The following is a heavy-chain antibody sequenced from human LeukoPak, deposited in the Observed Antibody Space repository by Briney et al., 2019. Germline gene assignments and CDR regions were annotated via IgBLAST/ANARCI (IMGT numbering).Heavy chain of an antibody. CDR2: INHSGST. D-gene: IGHD3-22*01. CDR1: GGPISSGGYY. V-gene: IGHV4-39*07. J-gene: IGHJ4*02. CDR3: ASYDSSGETFDY. Sequence: SETLSLTCTVSGGPISSGGYYWSWIRQPPGKGLEWIGEINHSGSTNYNPSLKSRVTISVDTSKNQFSLKLSSVTAADTAVYYCASYDSSGETFDYWGQGTLVTVSS.